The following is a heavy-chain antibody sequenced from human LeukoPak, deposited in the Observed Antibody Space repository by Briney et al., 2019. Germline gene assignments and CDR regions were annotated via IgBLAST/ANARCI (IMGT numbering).Heavy chain of an antibody. J-gene: IGHJ5*02. CDR3: ARVLGYCSGGSCSNWFDP. CDR2: INAGNGNT. CDR1: GYTFTSYA. D-gene: IGHD2-15*01. Sequence: ASVKVSCKASGYTFTSYAMHWVRQAPGQRLEWMGWINAGNGNTKYSQKFQGRVTITRDTSASTAYMELSSLRSEDTAVYYCARVLGYCSGGSCSNWFDPWGQGTLVTASS. V-gene: IGHV1-3*01.